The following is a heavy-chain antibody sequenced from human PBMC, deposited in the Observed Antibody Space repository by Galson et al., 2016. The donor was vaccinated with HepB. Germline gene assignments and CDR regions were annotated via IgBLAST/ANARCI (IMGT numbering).Heavy chain of an antibody. J-gene: IGHJ4*02. Sequence: SLRLSCAASGFAFDDYAMHWVRQPPGKGLEWVSGISWSSDRIGYAASVKGRFTISRDNAKKSLYLQMSSLRAEDTALYYCVRRAHDRGDYYFDYWGQGILVTVSS. D-gene: IGHD3-22*01. CDR2: ISWSSDRI. V-gene: IGHV3-9*01. CDR1: GFAFDDYA. CDR3: VRRAHDRGDYYFDY.